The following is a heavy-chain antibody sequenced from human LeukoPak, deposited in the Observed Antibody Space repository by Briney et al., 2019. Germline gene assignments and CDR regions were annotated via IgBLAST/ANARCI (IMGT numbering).Heavy chain of an antibody. CDR1: GYTFTSYG. Sequence: ASVKVSCKASGYTFTSYGISWVRQAPGQGLEWMGWISVYNGNTNYAQKFQGRVAKTTDTSTSTAYMELRSLRSDDTAIYYCARSHRYYGSGSYSTIDSWGQGTLVTVSS. CDR2: ISVYNGNT. V-gene: IGHV1-18*04. CDR3: ARSHRYYGSGSYSTIDS. J-gene: IGHJ4*02. D-gene: IGHD3-10*01.